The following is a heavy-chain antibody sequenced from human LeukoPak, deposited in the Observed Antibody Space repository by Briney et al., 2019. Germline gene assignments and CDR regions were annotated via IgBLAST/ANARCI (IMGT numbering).Heavy chain of an antibody. V-gene: IGHV4-39*01. CDR1: GGSISSSSYF. J-gene: IGHJ6*02. CDR2: FYYSGST. CDR3: ARDLYGSPYGMDV. D-gene: IGHD3-10*01. Sequence: PSETLSLTCTVSGGSISSSSYFWGWIRQPPGKGLEWIGSFYYSGSTYYNPSLKSRLTISVDTSKNQFSLNLSSVTAADTAVYYCARDLYGSPYGMDVWGQGTTVTVSS.